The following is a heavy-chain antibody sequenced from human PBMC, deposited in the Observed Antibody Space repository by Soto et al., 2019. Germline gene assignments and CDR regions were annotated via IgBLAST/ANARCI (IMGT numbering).Heavy chain of an antibody. J-gene: IGHJ4*02. CDR3: ARHSPDFDWLSQFDY. D-gene: IGHD3-9*01. Sequence: SETLALTYTVSGGSISSYYWSWIRQTPGKGLEWIGYIFYFGSTNYNPSLKSRVTLSIDTSKNQLSLKLSSVTAADTAVYYCARHSPDFDWLSQFDYWGQGTLVTVSS. CDR2: IFYFGST. CDR1: GGSISSYY. V-gene: IGHV4-59*08.